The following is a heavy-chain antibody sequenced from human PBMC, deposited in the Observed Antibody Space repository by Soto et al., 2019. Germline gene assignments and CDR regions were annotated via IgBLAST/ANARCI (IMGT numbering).Heavy chain of an antibody. CDR2: IYYSGST. CDR3: ARDWVTTGGYYYGMDV. V-gene: IGHV4-31*03. CDR1: GGSISSGGYY. D-gene: IGHD4-17*01. Sequence: SETLSLTCTVSGGSISSGGYYWSWIRQHPGKGLEWIGYIYYSGSTYYNPSLKSRVTISVDTSKNQFSLKLSSVTAADTAVYYCARDWVTTGGYYYGMDVWGQGTTVTVSS. J-gene: IGHJ6*02.